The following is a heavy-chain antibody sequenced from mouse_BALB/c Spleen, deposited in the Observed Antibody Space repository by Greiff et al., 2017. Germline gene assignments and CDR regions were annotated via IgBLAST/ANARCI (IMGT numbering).Heavy chain of an antibody. CDR3: AYYGSRRFAY. V-gene: IGHV1-7*01. Sequence: QVHVKQSGAELAKPGASVKMSCKASGYTFTSYWMHWVKQRPGQGLEWIGYINPSTGYTEYNQKFKDKATLTADKSSSTAYMQLSSLTSEDSAVYYCAYYGSRRFAYWGQGTLVTVSA. J-gene: IGHJ3*01. CDR1: GYTFTSYW. CDR2: INPSTGYT. D-gene: IGHD1-1*01.